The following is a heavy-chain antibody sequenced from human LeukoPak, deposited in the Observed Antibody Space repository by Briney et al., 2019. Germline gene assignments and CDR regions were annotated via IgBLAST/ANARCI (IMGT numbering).Heavy chain of an antibody. J-gene: IGHJ4*02. CDR3: ARGAPAGSIIDY. CDR1: GFTFSSYA. CDR2: ISYDGSNK. V-gene: IGHV3-30-3*01. Sequence: GGSLRLSCAASGFTFSSYAMHWVRQAPGKGLEWVAVISYDGSNKYYADYVKGRFTISRDNSKNTLYLQMNSLRAEDTAVYYCARGAPAGSIIDYWGQGTLVTVSS. D-gene: IGHD2-2*01.